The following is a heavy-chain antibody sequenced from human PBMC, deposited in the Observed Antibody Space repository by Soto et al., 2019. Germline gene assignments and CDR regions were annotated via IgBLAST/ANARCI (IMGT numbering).Heavy chain of an antibody. D-gene: IGHD2-15*01. J-gene: IGHJ3*02. V-gene: IGHV3-66*01. Sequence: GGSLRLSCAASEITVSSNYMNWVRQAPGRGLEWVSVIYSGGSTYYAESVKDRFIISRDNSKNTLYLQMNSLRAEDTAVYYCARSYGRNAFDIWGQGTMVTVSS. CDR2: IYSGGST. CDR3: ARSYGRNAFDI. CDR1: EITVSSNY.